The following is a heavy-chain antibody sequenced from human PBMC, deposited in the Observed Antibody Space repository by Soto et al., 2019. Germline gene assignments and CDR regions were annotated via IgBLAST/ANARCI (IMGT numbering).Heavy chain of an antibody. CDR3: ARDVTLYDYIWGSYRLDAFDI. J-gene: IGHJ3*02. CDR1: GYTFTSYG. CDR2: ISAYNGNT. Sequence: ASVKVSCKASGYTFTSYGISWVRQAPGQGLEWMGWISAYNGNTNYAQKLQGRVTMTTDTSTSTAYMGLRSLRSDDTAVYYCARDVTLYDYIWGSYRLDAFDIWGQGTMVTVSS. V-gene: IGHV1-18*01. D-gene: IGHD3-16*02.